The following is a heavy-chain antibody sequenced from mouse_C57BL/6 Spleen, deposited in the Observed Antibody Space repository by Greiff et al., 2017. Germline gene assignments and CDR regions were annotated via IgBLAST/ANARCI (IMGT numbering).Heavy chain of an antibody. CDR3: ARWGGQGYYFDY. CDR2: FDPSDSYT. D-gene: IGHD3-3*01. CDR1: GYTFTSYW. V-gene: IGHV1-69*01. Sequence: QVQLQQSGAELVMPGASVKLSCKASGYTFTSYWMHWVKQRPGQGLEWIGEFDPSDSYTNYNQKFKGKSTLTVDKSSSTAYMQLSSLTSEDSAVYYCARWGGQGYYFDYWGQGTTLTVSS. J-gene: IGHJ2*01.